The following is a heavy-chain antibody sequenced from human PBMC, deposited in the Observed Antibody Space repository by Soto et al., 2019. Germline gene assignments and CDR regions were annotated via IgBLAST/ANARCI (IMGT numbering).Heavy chain of an antibody. CDR1: GFTFDDYA. CDR2: ISWNSGSI. Sequence: EVQLVESGGGLVQPGRSLRLSCAASGFTFDDYAMHWVRQAPGKGLEWVSGISWNSGSIGYADSVKGRFTISRDNAKNSLYLQMNSLRAEDTALYYCAKGSIAARVEYFQHWGQGTLVTVSS. CDR3: AKGSIAARVEYFQH. J-gene: IGHJ1*01. D-gene: IGHD6-6*01. V-gene: IGHV3-9*01.